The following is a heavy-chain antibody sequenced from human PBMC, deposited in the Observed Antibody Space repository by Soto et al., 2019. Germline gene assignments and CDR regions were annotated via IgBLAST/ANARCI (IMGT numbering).Heavy chain of an antibody. V-gene: IGHV4-34*01. J-gene: IGHJ3*02. CDR1: GGSFSGYY. D-gene: IGHD3-10*01. CDR3: ARLRGYLSITMVRGVSPLHAFDI. Sequence: PSETLSLTCAVYGGSFSGYYWSWIRQPPGKGLERIGEINHSGSTNYNPSLKSRVTISVDPSKNQFSLKLSSVTAADTSVYYCARLRGYLSITMVRGVSPLHAFDIWGQGTMVTVSS. CDR2: INHSGST.